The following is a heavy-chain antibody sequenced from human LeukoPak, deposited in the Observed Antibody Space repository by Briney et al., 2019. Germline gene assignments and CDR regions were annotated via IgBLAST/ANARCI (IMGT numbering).Heavy chain of an antibody. Sequence: PGGSLRLSCAVSGFMFSQHTMSWVRQAPGKRLEWVSSISGSGDATRYADPVMGRFTISRDNAKNTLSLQMNSLRAEDTAVYYCAKSDCASDGCKLLNYWGQGTLVTASS. CDR3: AKSDCASDGCKLLNY. CDR1: GFMFSQHT. D-gene: IGHD3-10*01. J-gene: IGHJ4*02. CDR2: ISGSGDAT. V-gene: IGHV3-23*01.